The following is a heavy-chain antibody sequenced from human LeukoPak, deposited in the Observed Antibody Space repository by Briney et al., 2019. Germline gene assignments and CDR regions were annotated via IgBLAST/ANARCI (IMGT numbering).Heavy chain of an antibody. D-gene: IGHD2-15*01. J-gene: IGHJ4*02. CDR1: GGSISYYY. V-gene: IGHV4-59*08. CDR3: ASSEGPKKLFVY. CDR2: IYYSGST. Sequence: PSETLSLTCTVSGGSISYYYWSWIRQPPGKGLEWIGYIYYSGSTNYNPSLKSRVTISVDTSKNQFSLKLSSVTAADTAVYYCASSEGPKKLFVYWGQGTLVTVSS.